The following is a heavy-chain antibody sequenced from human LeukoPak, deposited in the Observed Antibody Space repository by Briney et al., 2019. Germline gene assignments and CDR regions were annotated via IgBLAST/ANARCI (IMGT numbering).Heavy chain of an antibody. J-gene: IGHJ4*02. CDR3: ARVVWLDSDYYDTSAPPEVYFDY. Sequence: SETLSLTCTVSGGSISSYYWTWIRQPPGKGLEWIAYISYSGSTNYNPSLKSRVTISVDTSKNQFSLKLSSVTAADTAVYYCARVVWLDSDYYDTSAPPEVYFDYWGQGTLVTVSS. CDR2: ISYSGST. V-gene: IGHV4-59*01. CDR1: GGSISSYY. D-gene: IGHD3-22*01.